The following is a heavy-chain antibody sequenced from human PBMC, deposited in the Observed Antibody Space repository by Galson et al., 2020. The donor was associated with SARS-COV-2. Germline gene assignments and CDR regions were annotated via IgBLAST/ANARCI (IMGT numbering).Heavy chain of an antibody. CDR1: GGTFSSYA. D-gene: IGHD2-15*01. V-gene: IGHV1-69*13. J-gene: IGHJ3*02. Sequence: SVKVSCKASGGTFSSYAISWVRQAPGQGLEWMGGIIPIFGTANYAQQFQGRVTITADESTSTAYMELSSLRSEDTAVYYCARSEVVVGAFDIWGQGTMVTVSS. CDR3: ARSEVVVGAFDI. CDR2: IIPIFGTA.